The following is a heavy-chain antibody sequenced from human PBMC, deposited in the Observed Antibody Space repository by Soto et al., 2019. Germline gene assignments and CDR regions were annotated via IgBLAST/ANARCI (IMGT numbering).Heavy chain of an antibody. V-gene: IGHV3-66*01. CDR1: GVTVSSNY. CDR2: IYDGGST. D-gene: IGHD3-22*01. J-gene: IGHJ6*02. CDR3: ARFYYDSSGYLPSPYYYYYGMDV. Sequence: PGGSLRLSCAASGVTVSSNYMSWVRQAPGKGLEWVSIIYDGGSTYYADSVKGRFTISRDNAKNTLYLQMNSLRAEDTAVYYCARFYYDSSGYLPSPYYYYYGMDVWGQGTTVTVSS.